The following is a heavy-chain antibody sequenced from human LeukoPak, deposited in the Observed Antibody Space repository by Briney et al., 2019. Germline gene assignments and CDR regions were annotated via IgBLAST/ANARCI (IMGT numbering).Heavy chain of an antibody. J-gene: IGHJ4*02. CDR2: ISAYNGNT. D-gene: IGHD5-12*01. V-gene: IGHV1-18*01. Sequence: ASVKVSCKASGYTFTSYGISWVRQSPGQGLEWMGWISAYNGNTNYAQKLQGRVTMTTDTSTSTAYMELRSLRSDDTAVYYCARDLPDLSGYDSSGTFDYWGQGTLVTVSS. CDR3: ARDLPDLSGYDSSGTFDY. CDR1: GYTFTSYG.